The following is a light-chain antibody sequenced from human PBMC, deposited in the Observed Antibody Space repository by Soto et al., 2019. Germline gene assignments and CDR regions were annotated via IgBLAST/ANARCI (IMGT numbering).Light chain of an antibody. Sequence: QSALTQPRSVSGSPGQSVTISCTGISSDLSGYNYVSWYRQHPGKAPKLMIYDVTKRPSGVPDRFSGSKSGNTASLTISGLQAEDEADYYCCSYAGSYIFGVFGTGNKV. CDR2: DVT. CDR3: CSYAGSYIFGV. J-gene: IGLJ1*01. CDR1: SSDLSGYNY. V-gene: IGLV2-11*01.